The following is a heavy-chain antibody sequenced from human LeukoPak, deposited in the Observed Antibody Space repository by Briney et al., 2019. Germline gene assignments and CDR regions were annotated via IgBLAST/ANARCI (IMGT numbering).Heavy chain of an antibody. CDR1: GGTFSGYA. J-gene: IGHJ4*02. Sequence: SVKVSCKASGGTFSGYAISWVRQAPGQGLEWMGGIIPIFGTANYAQKFQGRVTITADESTSTAYMELSSLRSEDTAVYYCASSDSSGWYYFDYWGQGTLVTVSS. D-gene: IGHD6-19*01. CDR2: IIPIFGTA. V-gene: IGHV1-69*01. CDR3: ASSDSSGWYYFDY.